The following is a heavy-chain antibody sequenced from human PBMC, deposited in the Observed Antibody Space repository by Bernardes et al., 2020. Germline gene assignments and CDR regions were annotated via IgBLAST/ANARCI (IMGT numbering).Heavy chain of an antibody. CDR1: GFTFSDYY. CDR2: ISSSGSTI. D-gene: IGHD2-15*01. J-gene: IGHJ6*04. Sequence: GGSLRLSCAASGFTFSDYYMSWIRQAPGKGLEWVSYISSSGSTIYYADSVKGRFTISRDNAKNSLYLQMNSLRAEDTAVYYCARDERYCSGGSCYYYYYGMDVWGKGTTVTVSS. CDR3: ARDERYCSGGSCYYYYYGMDV. V-gene: IGHV3-11*01.